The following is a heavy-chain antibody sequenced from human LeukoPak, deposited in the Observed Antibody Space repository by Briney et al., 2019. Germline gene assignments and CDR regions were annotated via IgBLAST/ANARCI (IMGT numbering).Heavy chain of an antibody. CDR1: GYKFTAYY. CDR3: ARVWDASGWSNWFDP. J-gene: IGHJ5*02. V-gene: IGHV1-2*02. CDR2: VNPDSGDT. Sequence: ASVKVTCKSSGYKFTAYYIHWIRQAPGQGLEWMGWVNPDSGDTNCTQKYQGRLTLTRDTSVTTVYMELSSLTSDDTAVYYCARVWDASGWSNWFDPWGQGTLVTVSS. D-gene: IGHD6-19*01.